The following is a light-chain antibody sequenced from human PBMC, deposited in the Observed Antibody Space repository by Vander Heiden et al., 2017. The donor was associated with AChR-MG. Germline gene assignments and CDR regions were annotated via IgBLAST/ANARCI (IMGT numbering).Light chain of an antibody. Sequence: DIQMTQSPSSLSASVGDRVTITCRASQSISSFLSWYQQKPGKAPNLLIYAASSLQSGVPSRFSGSGSGTDFTLTISSLQPEDFATYYCQQSDSTPFTFGNGTKVDIK. CDR1: QSISSF. V-gene: IGKV1-39*01. J-gene: IGKJ3*01. CDR2: AAS. CDR3: QQSDSTPFT.